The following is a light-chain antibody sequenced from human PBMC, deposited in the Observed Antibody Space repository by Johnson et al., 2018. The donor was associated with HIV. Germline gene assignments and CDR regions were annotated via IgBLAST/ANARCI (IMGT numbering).Light chain of an antibody. J-gene: IGLJ1*01. CDR2: ENN. CDR1: ISNIESYF. CDR3: GTWDSSLTSYV. V-gene: IGLV1-51*02. Sequence: QSVLTQPPSVSAAPGQMVNISCSGNISNIESYFVSWYQQLPGTAPKLLIYENNKRPSGIPGRFSGSKSGPSATLGITGLQTGDEAEYYCGTWDSSLTSYVFGAGTKVTVL.